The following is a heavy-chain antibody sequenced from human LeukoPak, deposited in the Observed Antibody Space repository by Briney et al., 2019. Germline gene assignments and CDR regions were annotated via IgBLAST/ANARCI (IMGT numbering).Heavy chain of an antibody. J-gene: IGHJ4*02. CDR2: ISSSSSYI. CDR3: AREISIYDAFDY. Sequence: PGGSLRLSCAASGFTSSSYSMNWVRQAPGKGLEWVSSISSSSSYIYYADSVKGRFTISRDNAKNSLYLQMNSLRAEDTAVYYCAREISIYDAFDYWGQGTLVTVSS. CDR1: GFTSSSYS. V-gene: IGHV3-21*01. D-gene: IGHD5/OR15-5a*01.